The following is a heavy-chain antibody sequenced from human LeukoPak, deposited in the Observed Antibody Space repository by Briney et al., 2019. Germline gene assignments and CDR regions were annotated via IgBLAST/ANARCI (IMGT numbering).Heavy chain of an antibody. CDR3: ARLSSRRFPPTYSFDRRNYFDY. CDR1: GGSFSNYY. Sequence: SETLSLTCAVYGGSFSNYYWSWIRQPPGKGLEWIGEINHSGSTSYNPSLKSRVTMSVDTSKNQFSLKLSSVTAADTAVYYCARLSSRRFPPTYSFDRRNYFDYWGQGTLVTVSS. D-gene: IGHD3-22*01. CDR2: INHSGST. V-gene: IGHV4-34*01. J-gene: IGHJ4*02.